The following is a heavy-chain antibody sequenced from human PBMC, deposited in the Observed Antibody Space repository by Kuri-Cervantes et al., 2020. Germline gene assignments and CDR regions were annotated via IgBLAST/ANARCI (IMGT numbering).Heavy chain of an antibody. D-gene: IGHD4-17*01. CDR1: GFTFSSYA. CDR3: ARDQGNDDYGDYADY. Sequence: LSLTCAASGFTFSSYAMHWVRQAPGKGLEWVAVISYDGSNKYYADSVKGRFTISRDNSKNTLYLQMNSLRAEDTAVYYCARDQGNDDYGDYADYWGQGTLVTVSS. J-gene: IGHJ4*02. V-gene: IGHV3-30-3*01. CDR2: ISYDGSNK.